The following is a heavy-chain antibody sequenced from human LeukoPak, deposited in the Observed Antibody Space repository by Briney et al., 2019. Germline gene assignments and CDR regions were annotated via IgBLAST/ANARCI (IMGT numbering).Heavy chain of an antibody. CDR2: INHSGST. CDR1: GRSFSGNY. CDR3: TRFFCTLSGFILRACRPLLGSFDS. Sequence: SETLSPTLAVHGRSFSGNYWSWIRKPPGKGLESIGEINHSGSTTYTPSLKRRVTISVDTSKNQFSLKLSAVTAADTSVYYCTRFFCTLSGFILRACRPLLGSFDSWGQGTVVTVSS. J-gene: IGHJ5*01. V-gene: IGHV4-34*01. D-gene: IGHD3-9*01.